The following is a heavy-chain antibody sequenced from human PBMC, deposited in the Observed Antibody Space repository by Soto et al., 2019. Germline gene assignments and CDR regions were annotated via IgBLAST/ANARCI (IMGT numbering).Heavy chain of an antibody. CDR3: ARGSRIRPFDY. Sequence: LETLSLTCTVSGGSISSYYWSWIRQPPGKGLEWIGYIYYSGSTNYNPSLKSRVTISVDTSKNQFSLKLSSVTAADTAVYYCARGSRIRPFDYWGQGTLVTVSS. D-gene: IGHD2-15*01. V-gene: IGHV4-59*08. J-gene: IGHJ4*02. CDR2: IYYSGST. CDR1: GGSISSYY.